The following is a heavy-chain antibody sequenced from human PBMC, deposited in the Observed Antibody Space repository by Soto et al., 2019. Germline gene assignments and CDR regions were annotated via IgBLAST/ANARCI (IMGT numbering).Heavy chain of an antibody. CDR1: GYTFTSYD. CDR3: ARGGSTTLLVMFGLDDAFDI. Sequence: GASVKVSCKASGYTFTSYDINWVRQATGQGLEWMGWMNPNSGNTGYAQKFQGRVTMTRNTSISTAYMELSSLRSEDTAVYYCARGGSTTLLVMFGLDDAFDIWGQGTMVTVSS. V-gene: IGHV1-8*01. J-gene: IGHJ3*02. D-gene: IGHD3-10*02. CDR2: MNPNSGNT.